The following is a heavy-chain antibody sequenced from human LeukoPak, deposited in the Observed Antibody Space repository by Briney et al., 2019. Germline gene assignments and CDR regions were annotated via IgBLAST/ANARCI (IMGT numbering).Heavy chain of an antibody. J-gene: IGHJ4*02. CDR3: ARGYSRTYFDY. CDR2: IYHSGST. CDR1: GVSITSYY. Sequence: SETLSLTCTVSGVSITSYYWSWIRQPPGKGLEWIGSIYHSGSTNDNPSLKSRVTTSVDTSKNQFSLKLSSVTAADTAVYYCARGYSRTYFDYWGQGTLVTVSS. D-gene: IGHD5-18*01. V-gene: IGHV4-59*08.